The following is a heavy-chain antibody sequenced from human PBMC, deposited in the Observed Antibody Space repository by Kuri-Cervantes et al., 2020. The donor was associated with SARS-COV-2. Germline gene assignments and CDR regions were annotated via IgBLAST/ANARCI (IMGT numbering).Heavy chain of an antibody. D-gene: IGHD6-6*01. Sequence: SVKVSCKASGGTFSSYAISWVRQAPGQGLEWMGGIIPIFGIANYAQKFQGRVTITADKSTSTAYMELSSLRSEDTAVYYCASTTEGIAARSNYYYYGMDVWGRGTTVTVSS. CDR2: IIPIFGIA. CDR1: GGTFSSYA. CDR3: ASTTEGIAARSNYYYYGMDV. J-gene: IGHJ6*02. V-gene: IGHV1-69*10.